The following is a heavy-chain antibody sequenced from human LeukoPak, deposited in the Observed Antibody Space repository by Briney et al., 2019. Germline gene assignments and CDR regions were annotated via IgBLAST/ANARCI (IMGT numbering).Heavy chain of an antibody. J-gene: IGHJ6*03. Sequence: GGSLRLSCAASGITFSSYSMNWVRQAPGKGLEWVSYISSSSTTIYYADSVKGRFTISRDNAKNSLYLQMNSLRAEDTAVYYCASLHFNSLGMGVWGKGTTVTVSS. D-gene: IGHD4-23*01. CDR2: ISSSSTTI. V-gene: IGHV3-48*01. CDR3: ASLHFNSLGMGV. CDR1: GITFSSYS.